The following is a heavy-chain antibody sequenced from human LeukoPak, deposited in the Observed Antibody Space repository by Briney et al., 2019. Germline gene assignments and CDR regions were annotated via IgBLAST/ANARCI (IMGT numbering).Heavy chain of an antibody. CDR1: GGSISSSSYY. V-gene: IGHV4-39*01. CDR2: IYYSGST. D-gene: IGHD3-16*01. Sequence: SETLSLTCTVSGGSISSSSYYWGWIRQPPGKGLEWIGSIYYSGSTYYNPSLKSRVTISVDTSKNQFSLKLSSVTAADTAVYYCASTLREGNYDYVWGSPYDAFDIWGQGTMVTVSS. CDR3: ASTLREGNYDYVWGSPYDAFDI. J-gene: IGHJ3*02.